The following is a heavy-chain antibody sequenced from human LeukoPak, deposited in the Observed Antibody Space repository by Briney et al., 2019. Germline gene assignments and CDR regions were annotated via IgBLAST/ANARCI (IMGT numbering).Heavy chain of an antibody. V-gene: IGHV4-38-2*02. D-gene: IGHD6-19*01. Sequence: PSETLSLTCTVSGYSISSGYYWGWIRQPPGKGLEWIGSIYYSGSTYYNPSLKSRVTISVDTSKNQFSLKLSSVTAADTAVYYCARVQQWLVQRDIDYWGQGTLVTVSS. CDR1: GYSISSGYY. CDR3: ARVQQWLVQRDIDY. J-gene: IGHJ4*02. CDR2: IYYSGST.